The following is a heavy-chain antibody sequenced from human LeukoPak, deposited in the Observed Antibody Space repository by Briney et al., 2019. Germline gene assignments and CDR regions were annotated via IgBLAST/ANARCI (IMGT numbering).Heavy chain of an antibody. D-gene: IGHD4-11*01. CDR1: GFTFSTAW. J-gene: IGHJ6*03. CDR2: IKSKTDGGTT. CDR3: ARDTGGYYYYYYMDV. V-gene: IGHV3-15*01. Sequence: GGSLRLSRVASGFTFSTAWMSWVRQAPGKGLEWVGRIKSKTDGGTTDYTTPVKGRFSISRDDSKSTLYLQMDSLRAEDTAVYYCARDTGGYYYYYYMDVWGKGTTVTVSS.